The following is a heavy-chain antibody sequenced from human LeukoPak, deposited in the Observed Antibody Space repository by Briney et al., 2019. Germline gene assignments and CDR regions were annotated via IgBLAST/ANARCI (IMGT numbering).Heavy chain of an antibody. Sequence: GASVKVSCKASGYTFTSYGISWVRQAPGQGLEWVGWISAYNGNTNYAQKLQGRVTMTTDTSTRTAYMELRSLRSDDTAVYYCASSVSSSWFRDYYYYGMDVWGQGTTVTVSS. CDR2: ISAYNGNT. CDR3: ASSVSSSWFRDYYYYGMDV. CDR1: GYTFTSYG. V-gene: IGHV1-18*01. J-gene: IGHJ6*02. D-gene: IGHD6-13*01.